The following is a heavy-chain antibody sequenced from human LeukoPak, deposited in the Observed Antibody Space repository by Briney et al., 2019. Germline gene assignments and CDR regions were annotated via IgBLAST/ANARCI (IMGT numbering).Heavy chain of an antibody. V-gene: IGHV4-34*01. Sequence: PSETLSLTCAVYGGSFSGYYWSWIRQPPGKGLEWIGEINHSGSTNYNPSLKSRVTISVDTSKNQFSLKRSSVTAADTAVYYCARGRGYYYYYGMDVWGQGTTVTVSS. J-gene: IGHJ6*02. CDR1: GGSFSGYY. CDR2: INHSGST. CDR3: ARGRGYYYYYGMDV.